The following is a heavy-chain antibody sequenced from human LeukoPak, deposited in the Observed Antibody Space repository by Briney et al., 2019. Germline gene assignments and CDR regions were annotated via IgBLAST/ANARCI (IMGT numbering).Heavy chain of an antibody. Sequence: PGGSLRLSCAASGFTFSSYAMHWVRQAPGKGLEYVSAISSNGGSTYYANSVKGRFTISRDNSKNTLYLQMGSLRAEDMAVYYCATGGGYYYDFWGQGTLVTVSP. CDR1: GFTFSSYA. J-gene: IGHJ4*02. CDR3: ATGGGYYYDF. D-gene: IGHD6-13*01. V-gene: IGHV3-64*01. CDR2: ISSNGGST.